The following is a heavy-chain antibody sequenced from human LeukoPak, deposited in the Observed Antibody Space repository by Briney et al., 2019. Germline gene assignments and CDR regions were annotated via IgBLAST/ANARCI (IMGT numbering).Heavy chain of an antibody. CDR2: IYPGDSDT. Sequence: GESLKISCKGSGYIFTNYWIAWVRQMPGKGLEWMGIIYPGDSDTKYSPSFQGQVTISADKSINTAFLQWSSLKAPDTAMYYCARQDWAHRYYFDYWGQGTLVTVFS. V-gene: IGHV5-51*01. J-gene: IGHJ4*02. CDR3: ARQDWAHRYYFDY. D-gene: IGHD3/OR15-3a*01. CDR1: GYIFTNYW.